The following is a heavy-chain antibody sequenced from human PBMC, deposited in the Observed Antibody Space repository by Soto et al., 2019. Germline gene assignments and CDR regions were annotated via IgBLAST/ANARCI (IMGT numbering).Heavy chain of an antibody. J-gene: IGHJ4*02. D-gene: IGHD6-19*01. V-gene: IGHV4-61*01. CDR1: GGSVSSGSYY. CDR3: ARVVAGWYYFDY. CDR2: IYYSGST. Sequence: LETLSLTCTVSGGSVSSGSYYWSWIRQPPGKGLEWIGYIYYSGSTGYNPSLKSRVTISVDTSKNQFSLKLSSVTAADTAVYYCARVVAGWYYFDYWGQGTLVTVSS.